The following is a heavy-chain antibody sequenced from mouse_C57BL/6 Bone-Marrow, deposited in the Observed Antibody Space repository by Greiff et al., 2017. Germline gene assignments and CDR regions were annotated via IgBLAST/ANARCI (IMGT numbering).Heavy chain of an antibody. CDR3: SSFDGNYFDF. CDR1: GFNIKDDY. CDR2: IDPEIGDT. V-gene: IGHV14-4*01. J-gene: IGHJ2*01. D-gene: IGHD2-3*01. Sequence: EVQLQESGAELVRPGASVKLSCTASGFNIKDDYIHWVKQRPEQGLEWVGWIDPEIGDTEYASKVQGKATITSDTSSNTAYLQLSSLTSEDTAFYYCSSFDGNYFDFWGQGTPLTVAS.